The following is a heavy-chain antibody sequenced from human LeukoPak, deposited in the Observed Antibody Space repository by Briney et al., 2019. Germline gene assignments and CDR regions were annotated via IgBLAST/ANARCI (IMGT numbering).Heavy chain of an antibody. Sequence: ASVKVSCKASGGTFSSYAISWVRQAPGQGLEWMGRIIPIFGTANYAQKFQGRVTITADESTSTAYVELSSLRSEDTAVYYCASGGYDILTGPRYYYYGMDVWGKGTTVTVSS. CDR2: IIPIFGTA. D-gene: IGHD3-9*01. J-gene: IGHJ6*04. CDR3: ASGGYDILTGPRYYYYGMDV. CDR1: GGTFSSYA. V-gene: IGHV1-69*15.